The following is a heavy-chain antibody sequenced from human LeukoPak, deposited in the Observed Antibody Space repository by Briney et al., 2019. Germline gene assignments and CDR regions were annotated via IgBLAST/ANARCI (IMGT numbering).Heavy chain of an antibody. V-gene: IGHV4-59*08. Sequence: SETLSLTCTVSGGSISSYYWSWIRRPPGKGLEWIGYIYYSGSTNYNPSLKSRVTISVDTSKNQFSLKLSSVTAADTAVYYCARNYYDSSGLLYDYWGQGTLVTVSS. CDR1: GGSISSYY. CDR3: ARNYYDSSGLLYDY. D-gene: IGHD3-22*01. CDR2: IYYSGST. J-gene: IGHJ4*02.